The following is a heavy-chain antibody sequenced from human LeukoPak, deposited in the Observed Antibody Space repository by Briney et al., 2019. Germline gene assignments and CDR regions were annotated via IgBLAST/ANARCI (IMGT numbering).Heavy chain of an antibody. J-gene: IGHJ6*02. V-gene: IGHV3-33*01. CDR2: IWYDGSNK. D-gene: IGHD1-7*01. Sequence: GGSPRLSCAASGFTFRNYGIHWVRQAPGKGLEWVAIIWYDGSNKYYADSVKGRFTISRDNSKNTLYLQMNSLRAEDTALYYCARGNYQLSNGMDVWGQGTTVTVSS. CDR1: GFTFRNYG. CDR3: ARGNYQLSNGMDV.